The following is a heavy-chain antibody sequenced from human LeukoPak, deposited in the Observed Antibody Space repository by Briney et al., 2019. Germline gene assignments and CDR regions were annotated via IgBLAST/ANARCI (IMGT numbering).Heavy chain of an antibody. CDR1: GFTFSSST. D-gene: IGHD2-15*01. V-gene: IGHV3-21*01. CDR2: ISDSGSVM. Sequence: KTGGSLRLSCAAPGFTFSSSTMNWFRQAPWKWLEWVSSISDSGSVMYYADSVKGRFTISRHNAKNSLYLQMNSLRVEDTAVYYCVRGDRRDYWGQGTLVTVSS. J-gene: IGHJ4*02. CDR3: VRGDRRDY.